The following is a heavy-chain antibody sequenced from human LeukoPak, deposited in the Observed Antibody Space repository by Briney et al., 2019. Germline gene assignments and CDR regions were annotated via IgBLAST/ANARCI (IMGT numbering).Heavy chain of an antibody. CDR2: IKQDGSEK. Sequence: QPGGSLRLSCAASGFTFSSYWMSWVRQAPGKGLEWVANIKQDGSEKYYVDSVKGRFTISRDNAKNSLYLQMNSLRAEDTAVYYCAKDFLSGAWVEALVDYGMDVWGQGTTVTVSS. D-gene: IGHD3-3*01. V-gene: IGHV3-7*01. J-gene: IGHJ6*02. CDR1: GFTFSSYW. CDR3: AKDFLSGAWVEALVDYGMDV.